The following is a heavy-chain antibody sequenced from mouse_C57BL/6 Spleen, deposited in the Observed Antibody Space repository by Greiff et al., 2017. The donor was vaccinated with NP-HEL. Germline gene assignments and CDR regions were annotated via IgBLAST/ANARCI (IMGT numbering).Heavy chain of an antibody. D-gene: IGHD3-2*02. V-gene: IGHV1-18*01. CDR3: ARGGQLRLQVWFAY. J-gene: IGHJ3*01. CDR2: INPNNGGT. Sequence: DVQLQESGPELVKPGASVKIPCKASGYTFTDYNMDWVKQSHGKSLEWIGDINPNNGGTIYNQKFKGKATLTVDKSSSTAYMELRSLTSEDTAVYYCARGGQLRLQVWFAYWGQGTLVTVSA. CDR1: GYTFTDYN.